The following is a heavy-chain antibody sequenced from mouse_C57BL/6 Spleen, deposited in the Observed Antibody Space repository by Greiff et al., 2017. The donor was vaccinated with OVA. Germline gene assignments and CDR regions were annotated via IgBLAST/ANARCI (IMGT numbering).Heavy chain of an antibody. CDR3: TRGDYSNYYFDY. Sequence: EVNVVESGEGLVKPGGSLKLSCAASGFTFSSYAMSWVRQTPEKRLEWVAYISSGGDYIYYADTVKGRFTISRDNARNTLYLQMSSLKSEDTAMYYCTRGDYSNYYFDYWGQGTTLTVSS. V-gene: IGHV5-9-1*02. D-gene: IGHD2-5*01. J-gene: IGHJ2*01. CDR1: GFTFSSYA. CDR2: ISSGGDYI.